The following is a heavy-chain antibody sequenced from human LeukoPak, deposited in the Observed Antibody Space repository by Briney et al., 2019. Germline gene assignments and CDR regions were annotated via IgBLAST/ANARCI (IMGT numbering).Heavy chain of an antibody. V-gene: IGHV3-23*01. D-gene: IGHD4-23*01. Sequence: GGSLRLSCAASGFTFSSYAMSWVRQAPGKGLEWVSAISGSGGGTYYADSVKGRFTISRDNSKNTLYLQMNSLRAEDTAVYFCAKAFRGGGNSYNWFDPWGQGTLVTVSS. CDR2: ISGSGGGT. CDR3: AKAFRGGGNSYNWFDP. CDR1: GFTFSSYA. J-gene: IGHJ5*02.